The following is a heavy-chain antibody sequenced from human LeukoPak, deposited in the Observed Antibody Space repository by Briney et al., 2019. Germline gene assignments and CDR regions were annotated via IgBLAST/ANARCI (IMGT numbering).Heavy chain of an antibody. J-gene: IGHJ6*02. CDR1: GYTFTSYD. CDR2: MDPNRGNT. CDR3: ARVDYYYNLDV. V-gene: IGHV1-8*01. Sequence: GASVKVSCKASGYTFTSYDINWVRQATGQGLEWMGRMDPNRGNTGNAQNFQGRVTMTRDTSISTAYMELSSLRSEDTAVYYCARVDYYYNLDVWGQGTTVTVSS.